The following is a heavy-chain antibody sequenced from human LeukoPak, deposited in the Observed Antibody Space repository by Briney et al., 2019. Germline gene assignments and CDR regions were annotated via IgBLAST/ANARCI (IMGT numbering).Heavy chain of an antibody. CDR1: GYTFTGYY. D-gene: IGHD1-26*01. CDR2: INPNSGGT. J-gene: IGHJ4*02. Sequence: ASVKVSCKASGYTFTGYYMHWVRQAPGQGLEWMGWINPNSGGTNYAQKFQGRVTMTRDTSISTAYMELSRLRSDDTAVYYCARDAVGATPDRFDYWGQGTLVTVSS. CDR3: ARDAVGATPDRFDY. V-gene: IGHV1-2*02.